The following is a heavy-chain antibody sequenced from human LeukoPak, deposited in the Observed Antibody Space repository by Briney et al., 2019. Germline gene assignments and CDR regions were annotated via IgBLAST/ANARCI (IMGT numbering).Heavy chain of an antibody. V-gene: IGHV1-18*04. CDR3: AREYYDILTGYRGDDAFDI. Sequence: XTFTXXGISWXRQAPGQGGEWMGWISAYNGNTNYAQKLQGRVTITTDTSTSTAYMELRSLRSDDTAVYYCAREYYDILTGYRGDDAFDIWGQGTMVTVSS. CDR2: ISAYNGNT. J-gene: IGHJ3*02. D-gene: IGHD3-9*01. CDR1: XTFTXXG.